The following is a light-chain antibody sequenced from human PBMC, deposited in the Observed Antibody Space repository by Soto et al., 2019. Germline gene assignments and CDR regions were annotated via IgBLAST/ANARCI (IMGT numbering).Light chain of an antibody. Sequence: QYALTQPASVSGSPGQSITISCTGTSSDVGDYNHVSWYQQHPGKAPKLIIYDVSHRPSGVSNRFSASKSGNTASLTISGLQAEDEADYYCSSYTSSSTLGKIGGGTKLTVL. V-gene: IGLV2-14*01. J-gene: IGLJ2*01. CDR1: SSDVGDYNH. CDR3: SSYTSSSTLGK. CDR2: DVS.